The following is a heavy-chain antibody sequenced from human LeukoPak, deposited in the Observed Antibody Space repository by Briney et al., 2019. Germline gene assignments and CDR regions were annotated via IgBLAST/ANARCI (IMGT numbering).Heavy chain of an antibody. J-gene: IGHJ4*02. V-gene: IGHV3-30*18. CDR1: GFTFSSYG. CDR2: ISYDGSNK. D-gene: IGHD3-22*01. Sequence: GGSLRLSCAASGFTFSSYGMHWVRQAPGKGLEWVAVISYDGSNKYYADSVKGRFTISRDNSKNTLYLQMNSLRAEDTAVYYCAKDAYYYDSSGSPTLFDYWGQGTLVTVSS. CDR3: AKDAYYYDSSGSPTLFDY.